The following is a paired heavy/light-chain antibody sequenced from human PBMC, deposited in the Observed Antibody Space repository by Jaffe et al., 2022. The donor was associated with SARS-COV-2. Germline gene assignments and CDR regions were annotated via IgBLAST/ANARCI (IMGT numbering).Light chain of an antibody. Sequence: DIVMTQSPLSLPVTPGEPASISCRSSQSLVNTNGYNYLDWYLQKPGQSPQLLIFLGSNRASGVPDRFSGSGSGTDFTLRISRVEADDVGVYYCMQTLQTPLTFGGGTKVEI. CDR2: LGS. J-gene: IGKJ4*01. CDR1: QSLVNTNGYNY. V-gene: IGKV2-28*01. CDR3: MQTLQTPLT.
Heavy chain of an antibody. CDR1: GFPFRDAA. J-gene: IGHJ5*02. D-gene: IGHD6-25*01. CDR2: IRSKGYGGTT. CDR3: CRGLAASDVSNWFDP. V-gene: IGHV3-49*05. Sequence: EVQLVESGGGLVNPGRSLRLSCTTSGFPFRDAAVTWFRQAPGKGLEWIALIRSKGYGGTTEYAASGKGRFTISRDDSRSIAYLQMNSLQAEDTAVYYCCRGLAASDVSNWFDPWGQGTLVVVSS.